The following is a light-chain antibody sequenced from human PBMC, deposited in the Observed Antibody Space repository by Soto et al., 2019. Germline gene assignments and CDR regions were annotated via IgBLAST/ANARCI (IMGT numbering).Light chain of an antibody. CDR3: QQHNTWPRT. J-gene: IGKJ4*01. V-gene: IGKV3-15*01. Sequence: EIVMTQSPDTLSVSPGERAILSCRASQSVNNNLAWYQQRPGHAPRLLIYGASTRATGIPARFSGSGSGTEFILTISSLQSEDFVVYYCQQHNTWPRTFGGGTKVEI. CDR2: GAS. CDR1: QSVNNN.